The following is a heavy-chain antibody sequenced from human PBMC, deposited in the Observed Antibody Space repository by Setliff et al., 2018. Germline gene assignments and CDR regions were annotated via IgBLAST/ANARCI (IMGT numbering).Heavy chain of an antibody. CDR2: ISSSGSYT. Sequence: PGKSLKISCAASGFTFRSYSMTWVRQAPGKGLEWVSGISSSGSYTYYAASVKGRFTISRDNANNSLFLQMDTLRPEDTAVYYCARDNYYDSTQDAFDIWGQGTMVTVSS. D-gene: IGHD3-22*01. V-gene: IGHV3-21*06. CDR1: GFTFRSYS. CDR3: ARDNYYDSTQDAFDI. J-gene: IGHJ3*02.